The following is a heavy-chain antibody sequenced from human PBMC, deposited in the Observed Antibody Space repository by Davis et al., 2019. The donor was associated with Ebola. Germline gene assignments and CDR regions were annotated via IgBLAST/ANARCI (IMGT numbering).Heavy chain of an antibody. Sequence: PGGSLRLSCAASGFTVSSNYMSWVRQAPGKGLEWVSVIYSGGSTYYADSVKGRFTISRDNSKNTLYLQMNSLRVEDTAVYYCAKGTGSSGWYNFDYWGQGTLVTVSS. CDR2: IYSGGST. J-gene: IGHJ4*02. CDR3: AKGTGSSGWYNFDY. D-gene: IGHD6-19*01. CDR1: GFTVSSNY. V-gene: IGHV3-66*01.